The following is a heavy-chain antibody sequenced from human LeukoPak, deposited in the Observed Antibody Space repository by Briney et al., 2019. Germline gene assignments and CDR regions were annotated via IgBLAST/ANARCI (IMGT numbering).Heavy chain of an antibody. D-gene: IGHD3-9*01. V-gene: IGHV3-30*04. CDR3: ARGVVRYFDY. Sequence: GGSLRLSCAASGFTFSSYAMHWVRQAPGKGLEWVAVISYDGSNKYYADSVKGRFTISRDNSKNTLYLQMNSLRAEDTAVYYCARGVVRYFDYWGQGALVTVSS. CDR2: ISYDGSNK. J-gene: IGHJ4*02. CDR1: GFTFSSYA.